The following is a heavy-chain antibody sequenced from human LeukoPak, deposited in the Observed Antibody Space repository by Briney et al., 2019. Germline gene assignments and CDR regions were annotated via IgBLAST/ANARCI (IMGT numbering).Heavy chain of an antibody. V-gene: IGHV4-34*01. CDR3: ARLIAVAGHIY. CDR2: INHSGST. Sequence: SETLSLTCAVYGGSFSGYYWSWIRQPPGKGLEWIGEINHSGSTNYNPSLKSRVTISVDTSKNQFSLKLSSVTAADTAVYYCARLIAVAGHIYWGQGTLVTVSS. CDR1: GGSFSGYY. J-gene: IGHJ4*02. D-gene: IGHD6-19*01.